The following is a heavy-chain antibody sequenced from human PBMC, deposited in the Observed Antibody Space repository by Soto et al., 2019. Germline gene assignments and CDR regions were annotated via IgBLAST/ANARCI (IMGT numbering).Heavy chain of an antibody. Sequence: QLVQSGAEVKKPGSSVKVSCKASGGDFLSYTISWVRQAPGQGPEWMGTIIPILDVANNAQKFQGRVAITADKATSTVYMELRSLGSADRAVYCCAQMWFGELWHGMDVWGQGPTLTVSS. D-gene: IGHD3-10*01. CDR2: IIPILDVA. V-gene: IGHV1-69*02. CDR3: AQMWFGELWHGMDV. CDR1: GGDFLSYT. J-gene: IGHJ6*02.